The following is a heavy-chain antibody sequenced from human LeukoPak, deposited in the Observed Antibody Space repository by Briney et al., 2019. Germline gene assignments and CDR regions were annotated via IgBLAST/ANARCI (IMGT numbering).Heavy chain of an antibody. D-gene: IGHD2-15*01. J-gene: IGHJ6*03. CDR2: IYYSGST. CDR3: ARLGYCSGGSCYPYYYYYMDV. V-gene: IGHV4-39*01. CDR1: GGSNSSSSYY. Sequence: SETLSLTCTVSGGSNSSSSYYWGWIRQPPGKGLEWIGSIYYSGSTYYNPSLKSRVTISVDTSKNQFSLKLSSVTAADTAVYYCARLGYCSGGSCYPYYYYYMDVWGKGTTVTVSS.